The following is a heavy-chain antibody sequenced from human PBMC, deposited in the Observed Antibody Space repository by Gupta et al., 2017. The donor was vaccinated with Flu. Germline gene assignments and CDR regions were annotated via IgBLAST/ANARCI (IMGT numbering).Heavy chain of an antibody. CDR3: ARDFSLGYSSGWFTYYYGMDV. J-gene: IGHJ6*02. D-gene: IGHD6-19*01. CDR2: SSAYNGNP. V-gene: IGHV1-18*01. Sequence: QVQLVQSGAEVKKPAASVKVSCKASGSNFTSYXIXWGRXASGQGLEWMGWSSAYNGNPNYAQKLQGRVTMTTDTSTSTAYMELRSLRSDDTAVYYCARDFSLGYSSGWFTYYYGMDVWGQGTTVTVSS. CDR1: GSNFTSYX.